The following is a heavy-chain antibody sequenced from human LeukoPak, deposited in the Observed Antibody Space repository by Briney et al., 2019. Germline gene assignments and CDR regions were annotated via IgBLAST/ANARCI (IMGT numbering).Heavy chain of an antibody. CDR3: ARNYYDSSGYQEATFNY. D-gene: IGHD3-22*01. V-gene: IGHV3-33*01. CDR1: GFTFSNFG. Sequence: GGSLRLSCAASGFTFSNFGMHWVRQAPGKGLEWVAGIWYDGGYKYYADSVKGRFTISRDNSKNTLFLQMDSLRAEDTAVYYCARNYYDSSGYQEATFNYWGQGTLVTVSS. J-gene: IGHJ4*02. CDR2: IWYDGGYK.